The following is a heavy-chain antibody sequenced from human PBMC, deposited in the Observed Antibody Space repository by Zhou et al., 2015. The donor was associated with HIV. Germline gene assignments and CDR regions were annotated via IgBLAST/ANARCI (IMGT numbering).Heavy chain of an antibody. D-gene: IGHD3/OR15-3a*01. CDR1: TSPSVVMP. CDR2: LSGSADRT. CDR3: AKDAWTAGPSCDDDCFGRVRAVDYFYMDV. J-gene: IGHJ6*03. Sequence: QLLESGGGLVQPGGSLNCPVSVLTSPSVVMPPAGSARPQERDWEWVSSLSGSADRTYYSDTVKGRFIVSRDNSENTVFLYMNNLRVDDTAIYFCAKDAWTAGPSCDDDCFGRVRAVDYFYMDVWGKGPRSPSP. V-gene: IGHV3-23*01.